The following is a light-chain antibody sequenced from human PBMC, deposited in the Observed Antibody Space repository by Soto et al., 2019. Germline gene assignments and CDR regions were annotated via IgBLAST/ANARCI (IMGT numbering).Light chain of an antibody. Sequence: EIVMTQSPDTLSVSPGDSATLSCRSSQSISTNLAWYQQKPGQPPRLLIYGASTRAIGIAARFTGSGSGTEFPLTIGSLQSEDFAVYYCQQYHKWPPFTFGGGTKVDIK. CDR3: QQYHKWPPFT. J-gene: IGKJ4*01. CDR2: GAS. V-gene: IGKV3-15*01. CDR1: QSISTN.